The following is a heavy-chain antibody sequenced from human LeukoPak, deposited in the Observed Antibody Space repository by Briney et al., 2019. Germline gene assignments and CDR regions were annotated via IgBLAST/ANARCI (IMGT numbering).Heavy chain of an antibody. Sequence: SETLSLTCTVSGYSISSGYYWGWIRQPPGKGLEWIGSIYHSGSTYYNPSLKSRVTISVDTSKNQFSLKLSSVTAADTAVYYCARAANSYDYVWGSQIPDYWGQGTLVTVSS. CDR3: ARAANSYDYVWGSQIPDY. D-gene: IGHD3-16*01. CDR1: GYSISSGYY. CDR2: IYHSGST. J-gene: IGHJ4*02. V-gene: IGHV4-38-2*02.